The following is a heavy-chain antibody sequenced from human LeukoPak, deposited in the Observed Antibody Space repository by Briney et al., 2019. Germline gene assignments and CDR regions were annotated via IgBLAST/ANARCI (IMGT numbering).Heavy chain of an antibody. CDR2: IYYSGST. CDR1: GASMTSYY. CDR3: ARGNTAHYYYYMDV. V-gene: IGHV4-59*01. Sequence: SETLSLTCTVSGASMTSYYWSWIRQPPGKGLEWIGYIYYSGSTNYNPSLKSRVTISVDTSKNQFSLKLSSVTAADTAVYYCARGNTAHYYYYMDVWGKGTTVTISS. D-gene: IGHD5-18*01. J-gene: IGHJ6*03.